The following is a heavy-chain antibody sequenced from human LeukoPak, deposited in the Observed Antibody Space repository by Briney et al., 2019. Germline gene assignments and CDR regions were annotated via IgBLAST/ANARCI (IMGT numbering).Heavy chain of an antibody. D-gene: IGHD2-2*01. CDR3: ARDTRYCSSTSCYHAAFDI. CDR1: GVTFSSNY. J-gene: IGHJ3*02. V-gene: IGHV3-53*04. Sequence: GGSLRLSCAASGVTFSSNYMSWVRQAPGKGPEGVSVIYSGGSTYYADSVKGRFTISRHNSKNTLYLQMNSLRAEHTAVYYCARDTRYCSSTSCYHAAFDIWGQGTMVTVSS. CDR2: IYSGGST.